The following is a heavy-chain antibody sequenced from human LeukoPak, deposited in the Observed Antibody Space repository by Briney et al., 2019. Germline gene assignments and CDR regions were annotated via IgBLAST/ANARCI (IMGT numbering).Heavy chain of an antibody. D-gene: IGHD5-24*01. V-gene: IGHV3-23*01. J-gene: IGHJ5*02. CDR2: ISGSGGST. CDR3: AKDLDGYGLDNWFDP. Sequence: GGSLRLSCAASGFTLSSYAMSWVRQAPGKGLEGVSAISGSGGSTYYADSVKGRFTISRDNSKNTLYLQMNSLRAEDTAVYYCAKDLDGYGLDNWFDPWGQGTLVTVSS. CDR1: GFTLSSYA.